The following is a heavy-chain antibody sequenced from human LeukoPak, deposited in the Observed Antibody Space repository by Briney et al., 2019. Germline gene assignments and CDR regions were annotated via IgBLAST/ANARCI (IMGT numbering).Heavy chain of an antibody. Sequence: ASVKGSCKASGVTSTSYAISWVRQAPGQGLEWMGGSIPIFGTTNYAQKFQGRVTITADKSPSTAYMELSSRRAEDMDVYYCARGFGGLDGRDVWGKGTTVTVSS. V-gene: IGHV1-69*06. CDR2: SIPIFGTT. CDR3: ARGFGGLDGRDV. CDR1: GVTSTSYA. D-gene: IGHD3-16*01. J-gene: IGHJ6*04.